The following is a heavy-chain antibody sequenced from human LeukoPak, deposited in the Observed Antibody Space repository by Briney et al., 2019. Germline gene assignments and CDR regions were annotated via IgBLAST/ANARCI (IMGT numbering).Heavy chain of an antibody. CDR1: GFTVSSNY. CDR2: IYSGGST. Sequence: GGSLRLSCAASGFTVSSNYMSWVRQAPGKGLEWVSVIYSGGSTYYADSVKGRFTISRDNSKNTLYLQMNSLRAEDTAVYYCARDIQTYGMDVWGQGTTVTVSS. CDR3: ARDIQTYGMDV. J-gene: IGHJ6*02. V-gene: IGHV3-53*01. D-gene: IGHD5-18*01.